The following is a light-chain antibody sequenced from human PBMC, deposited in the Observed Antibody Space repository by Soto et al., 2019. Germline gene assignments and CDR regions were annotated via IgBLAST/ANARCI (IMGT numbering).Light chain of an antibody. J-gene: IGLJ3*02. V-gene: IGLV2-14*01. CDR3: SSYTSSGTGV. Sequence: QSALTQPAPVSGSPGQSITISCAGSTSDVGGYNYVSWYQQYPGKAPKFMIFEVSNRPSGVSNRFSGSKSGNTASLTISGLQADDEADYYCSSYTSSGTGVFGGGTKLTVL. CDR1: TSDVGGYNY. CDR2: EVS.